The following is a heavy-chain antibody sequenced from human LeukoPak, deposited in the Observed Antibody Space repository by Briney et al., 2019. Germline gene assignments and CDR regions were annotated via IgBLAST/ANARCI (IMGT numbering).Heavy chain of an antibody. CDR3: ARTWIQLFTPDFDL. CDR1: GFPFSSYW. V-gene: IGHV3-7*03. D-gene: IGHD5-18*01. CDR2: IKQDGSKK. J-gene: IGHJ4*02. Sequence: GGSLRLSCVASGFPFSSYWMTWVRQAPGKGLEWVANIKQDGSKKSYVDSVKGRFTISRDNAKNSLYLQMNSLRSDDTAIYYCARTWIQLFTPDFDLWGQGTLVTVSS.